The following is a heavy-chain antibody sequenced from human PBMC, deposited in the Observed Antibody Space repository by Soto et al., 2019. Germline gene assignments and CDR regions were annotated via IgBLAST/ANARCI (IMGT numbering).Heavy chain of an antibody. V-gene: IGHV4-4*02. Sequence: SETLSLTCAVSGGSISSSNWWSWVRQPPGKGLEWIGEIYHSGSTNYSPSLKSRVTISVDKSKNQFSLKLSSVTAADTAVYYCARAVGSWYYFDYWGQGTLVTVSS. CDR1: GGSISSSNW. CDR2: IYHSGST. J-gene: IGHJ4*02. CDR3: ARAVGSWYYFDY. D-gene: IGHD6-13*01.